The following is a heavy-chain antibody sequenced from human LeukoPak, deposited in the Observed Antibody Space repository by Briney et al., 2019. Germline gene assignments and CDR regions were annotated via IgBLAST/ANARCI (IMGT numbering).Heavy chain of an antibody. Sequence: GGPLTLSCAASGFTFSSYWKHWVRQGPGKGLVRVSRIKTGGSETIYADYVKGRLTICRDNAKNTLFLQMNSLRAEDTAVYFCARGVTSNAPSDCWGQGTLVTVSS. CDR1: GFTFSSYW. CDR3: ARGVTSNAPSDC. D-gene: IGHD4-11*01. J-gene: IGHJ4*02. CDR2: IKTGGSET. V-gene: IGHV3-74*01.